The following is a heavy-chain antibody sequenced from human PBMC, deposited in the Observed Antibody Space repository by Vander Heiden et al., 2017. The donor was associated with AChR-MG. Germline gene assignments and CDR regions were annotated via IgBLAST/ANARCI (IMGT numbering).Heavy chain of an antibody. V-gene: IGHV3-30*18. CDR2: ISYDGSNK. D-gene: IGHD3-22*01. J-gene: IGHJ4*02. CDR1: GVTFSSYG. Sequence: QVQLVESGGGVVQPGRSLRLSCAASGVTFSSYGMHWVRQAPGKGLEWVAVISYDGSNKYYADSVKGRFTISRDNSKNTLYLQMNSLRAEDTAVYYCAKDNVDYYDSSGYPDFDYWGQGTLVTVSS. CDR3: AKDNVDYYDSSGYPDFDY.